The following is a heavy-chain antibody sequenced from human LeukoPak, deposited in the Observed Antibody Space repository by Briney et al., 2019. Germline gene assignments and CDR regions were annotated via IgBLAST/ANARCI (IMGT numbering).Heavy chain of an antibody. D-gene: IGHD3-9*01. J-gene: IGHJ5*02. CDR3: ASVYYDILTGRPNWFDP. CDR1: GYTFTSYG. CDR2: ISAYNGNT. Sequence: GASVKVSCKASGYTFTSYGISWVRQAPGQGLEWMGWISAYNGNTNYAQKLQGRVTMTTDTSTSTAYMELRSLRSDDTAVYYCASVYYDILTGRPNWFDPWGQGTLVTVSS. V-gene: IGHV1-18*01.